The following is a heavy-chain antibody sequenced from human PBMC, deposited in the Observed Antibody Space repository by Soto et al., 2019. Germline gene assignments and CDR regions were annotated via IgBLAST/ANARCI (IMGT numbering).Heavy chain of an antibody. J-gene: IGHJ5*02. D-gene: IGHD3-3*01. CDR2: INHSGST. CDR1: GGSFSGYY. V-gene: IGHV4-34*01. Sequence: SETLSLTCAVYGGSFSGYYWSWIRQPPGKGLEWIGEINHSGSTNYNPSLKSRVTISVDTSKNQFSLKLSSVTAADTAVYYCARGGYDFWSGYYRGNWFDPWGQGTLVTVSS. CDR3: ARGGYDFWSGYYRGNWFDP.